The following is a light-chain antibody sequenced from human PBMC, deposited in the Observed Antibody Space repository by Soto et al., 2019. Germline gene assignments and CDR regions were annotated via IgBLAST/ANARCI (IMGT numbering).Light chain of an antibody. CDR3: SSYGGTNSLKV. J-gene: IGLJ2*01. CDR2: EVT. CDR1: SSDVGAYNF. V-gene: IGLV2-14*01. Sequence: QSALTQPASVSGSPGQSITISCTGTSSDVGAYNFVSWYQHHPGRAPKLIIYEVTIRPSGVSNRFSGSKSGNTASLTVSGLQAEDEADYYCSSYGGTNSLKVFGGGTKLTVL.